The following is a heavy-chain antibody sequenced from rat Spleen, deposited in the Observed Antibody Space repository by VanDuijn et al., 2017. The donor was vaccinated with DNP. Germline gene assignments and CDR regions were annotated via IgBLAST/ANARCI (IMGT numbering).Heavy chain of an antibody. V-gene: IGHV2-16*01. CDR1: GFSLTSYG. Sequence: QVQLKESGPSLVQPSQTLSLTCTVSGFSLTSYGVCWVRQPPGKGLEWIGGIWSGGSTDYNSALKSRLNITRDTSKSQVFLKMNSLQTEDAAMFFCVRSDWEKFDYWGQGVMVTVSS. CDR3: VRSDWEKFDY. CDR2: IWSGGST. D-gene: IGHD5-1*01. J-gene: IGHJ2*01.